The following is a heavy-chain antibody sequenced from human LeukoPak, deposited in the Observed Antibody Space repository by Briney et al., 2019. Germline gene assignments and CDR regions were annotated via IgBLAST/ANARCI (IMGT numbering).Heavy chain of an antibody. Sequence: QPGGSLRLSCAASGFTFSSYWMHWVRHAPGKGLVWVSRIKSDGITITYADSVKGRFTISRDNAKNTLYLQMNSLRAEDTAVYYCLRDLNWSLDQWGQGTLVTVSS. CDR2: IKSDGITI. D-gene: IGHD1-20*01. V-gene: IGHV3-74*01. J-gene: IGHJ4*02. CDR1: GFTFSSYW. CDR3: LRDLNWSLDQ.